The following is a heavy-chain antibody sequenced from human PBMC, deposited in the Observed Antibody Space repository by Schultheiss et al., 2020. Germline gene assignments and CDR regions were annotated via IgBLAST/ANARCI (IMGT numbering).Heavy chain of an antibody. D-gene: IGHD3-22*01. Sequence: GGSLRLSCAASGFTFSSYAMSWVRQAPGKGLEWVSSISSSSSYIYYADSVKGRFTISRDNAKNSLYLQMNSLRAEDTAVYYCAREYDSSGYYFDYWGQGTLVTVSS. J-gene: IGHJ4*02. V-gene: IGHV3-21*01. CDR2: ISSSSSYI. CDR1: GFTFSSYA. CDR3: AREYDSSGYYFDY.